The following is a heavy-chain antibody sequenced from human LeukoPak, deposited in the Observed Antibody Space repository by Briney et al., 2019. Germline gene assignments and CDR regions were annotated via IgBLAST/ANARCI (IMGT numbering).Heavy chain of an antibody. V-gene: IGHV4-38-2*02. J-gene: IGHJ4*02. CDR3: AREPVAGHDY. D-gene: IGHD6-19*01. Sequence: SETLSLTCTVSGYSISSGYYWGWIRQPPGKGLEWIGSIYHSGSTYYNPSLKSRVTILVDTSKNQFSLKLSSVTAADTAVYYCAREPVAGHDYWGQGTLVTVSS. CDR2: IYHSGST. CDR1: GYSISSGYY.